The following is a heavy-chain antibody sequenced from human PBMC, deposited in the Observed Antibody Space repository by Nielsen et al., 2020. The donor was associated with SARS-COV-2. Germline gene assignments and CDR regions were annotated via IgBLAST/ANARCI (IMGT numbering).Heavy chain of an antibody. CDR1: GFTFSSYW. Sequence: GESLKISCAASGFTFSSYWMSWVRQAPGKGLEWVANIKQDGSEKYYVDSVKGRFTISRDNAKNSLYLQMNSLRAEDTAVYYCARDYYDSSGYHLIGYYYYGMDVWGQGTTVTVSS. V-gene: IGHV3-7*01. CDR3: ARDYYDSSGYHLIGYYYYGMDV. D-gene: IGHD3-22*01. J-gene: IGHJ6*02. CDR2: IKQDGSEK.